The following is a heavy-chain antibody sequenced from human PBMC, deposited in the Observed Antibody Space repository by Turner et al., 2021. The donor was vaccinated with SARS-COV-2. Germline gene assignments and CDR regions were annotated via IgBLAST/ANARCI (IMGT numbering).Heavy chain of an antibody. CDR1: GFTVSSYY. CDR3: AVPNCSSTSCYSLFGR. D-gene: IGHD2-2*02. V-gene: IGHV3-66*02. CDR2: TYSAGTT. Sequence: EVQLVESGGGLVQPGESLRLSCAASGFTVSSYYMSWVRQAPGKGLEWVSLTYSAGTTYYADSVKGRFTISRDNAKNTLYLQMNSLRAEDTAVYYCAVPNCSSTSCYSLFGRWGQRTLVTVSS. J-gene: IGHJ4*02.